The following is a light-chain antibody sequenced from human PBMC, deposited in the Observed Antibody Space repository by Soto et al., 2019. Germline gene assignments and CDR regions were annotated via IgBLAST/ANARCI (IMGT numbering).Light chain of an antibody. J-gene: IGKJ2*01. Sequence: DIQMTQSASSLSASVGDRVTITCQASQDINDRLNWYQQKPGKAPKILITDASSLETGVPSRFRGDGSGTDFTLTINNLHPEDFATYHCQQFDSLPYTFGQGTSLEI. CDR1: QDINDR. CDR3: QQFDSLPYT. V-gene: IGKV1-33*01. CDR2: DAS.